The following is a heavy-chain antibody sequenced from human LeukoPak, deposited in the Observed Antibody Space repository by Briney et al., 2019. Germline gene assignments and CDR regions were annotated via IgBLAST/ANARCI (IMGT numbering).Heavy chain of an antibody. J-gene: IGHJ3*02. D-gene: IGHD6-19*01. CDR3: ARERQWLVRDAFDI. V-gene: IGHV1-46*01. CDR2: INPSGGST. CDR1: GYTFTSYD. Sequence: ASVKVSCKASGYTFTSYDINWVRQATGQGLEWMGIINPSGGSTSYAQKFQGRVTMTRDTSTSTVYMELSSLRSEDTAVYYCARERQWLVRDAFDIWGQGTMVTVSS.